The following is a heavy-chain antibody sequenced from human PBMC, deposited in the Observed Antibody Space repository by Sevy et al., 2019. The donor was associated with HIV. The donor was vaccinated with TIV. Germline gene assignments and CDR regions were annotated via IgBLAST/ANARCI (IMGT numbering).Heavy chain of an antibody. V-gene: IGHV3-48*02. CDR3: ARDRSYYYDSSGYFAFDI. CDR1: GFTFSSYS. Sequence: GGSLRLSCAASGFTFSSYSMNWVRQAPGKGLEWVSYISSSSSTIYYVDSVKGRFTISRDNAKNSLYLQMNSLRDEDTAVYYCARDRSYYYDSSGYFAFDIWGQGTMVTVSS. J-gene: IGHJ3*02. CDR2: ISSSSSTI. D-gene: IGHD3-22*01.